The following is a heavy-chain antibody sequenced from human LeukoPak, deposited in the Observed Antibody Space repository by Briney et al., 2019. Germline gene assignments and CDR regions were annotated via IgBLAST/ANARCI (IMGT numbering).Heavy chain of an antibody. J-gene: IGHJ5*02. CDR1: GGTFSSYA. CDR3: ATASICSSTSCYTLNWFDP. D-gene: IGHD2-2*02. CDR2: IIPIFGTA. V-gene: IGHV1-69*13. Sequence: SVKVSCKASGGTFSSYAISWVRQAPGQGLEWMGGIIPIFGTANYAQKFQGRVTITADESTSTAYMELSSLRSEDTAVYYCATASICSSTSCYTLNWFDPWGQGTLVTVSS.